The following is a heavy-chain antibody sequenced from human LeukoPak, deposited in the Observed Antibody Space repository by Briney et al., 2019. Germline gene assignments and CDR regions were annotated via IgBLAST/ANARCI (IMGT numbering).Heavy chain of an antibody. CDR1: GFTFSSYA. V-gene: IGHV3-23*01. D-gene: IGHD6-13*01. J-gene: IGHJ5*01. CDR2: ITGSGGST. Sequence: PGGSLRLSCAASGFTFSSYAMSWVRQAPGKGLEWVSAITGSGGSTYYADSAKGRFTISRDNSKNTLYLQMNSLRAEDTAVYYCAKCGSSWDMYNWSDSWGQGTLVTVSS. CDR3: AKCGSSWDMYNWSDS.